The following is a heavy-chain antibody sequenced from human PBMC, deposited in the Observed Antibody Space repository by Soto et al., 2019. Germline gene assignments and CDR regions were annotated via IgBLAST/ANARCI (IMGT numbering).Heavy chain of an antibody. CDR1: GFTFSSYA. Sequence: GGSLRLSCAASGFTFSSYAMSWVRQAPGKGLEWVSGIGNSGDSTYYADSVKGRFTISRDNSETTLFLQMSSLRAEDTARYYCARRYCASSSCYYGTWVDCWGQGTLVTVSS. CDR3: ARRYCASSSCYYGTWVDC. D-gene: IGHD2-2*01. J-gene: IGHJ4*02. CDR2: IGNSGDST. V-gene: IGHV3-23*01.